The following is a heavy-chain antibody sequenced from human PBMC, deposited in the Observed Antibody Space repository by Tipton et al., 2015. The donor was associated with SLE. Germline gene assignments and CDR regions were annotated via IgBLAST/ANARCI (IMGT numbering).Heavy chain of an antibody. CDR2: LYTSDSM. D-gene: IGHD6-19*01. V-gene: IGHV4-4*08. CDR1: GVSITTYY. J-gene: IGHJ4*02. Sequence: TLSLTCTVSGVSITTYYWSWIWQTPGKKLEWIGYLYTSDSMKYNPSLQSRVSMSVDTSKNQFFLNLRSVTASDTAVYYCVRVGRGSGWYEGDYWGQGTLVTVSS. CDR3: VRVGRGSGWYEGDY.